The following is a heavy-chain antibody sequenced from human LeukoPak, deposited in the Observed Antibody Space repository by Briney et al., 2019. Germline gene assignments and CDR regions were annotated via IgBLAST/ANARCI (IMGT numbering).Heavy chain of an antibody. V-gene: IGHV4-31*03. J-gene: IGHJ4*02. CDR1: GGSMSSGGYY. CDR2: IYYSGTV. Sequence: SQTLSLTCSVSGGSMSSGGYYWSWIRQHPGKGLEWMGHIYYSGTVYYNPSLRSRVSISVDTSKNQFSLRLSSVTVADTAVYYCARLGMAASYFYDSSGDKFDYWGQGTLVTVSS. CDR3: ARLGMAASYFYDSSGDKFDY. D-gene: IGHD3-22*01.